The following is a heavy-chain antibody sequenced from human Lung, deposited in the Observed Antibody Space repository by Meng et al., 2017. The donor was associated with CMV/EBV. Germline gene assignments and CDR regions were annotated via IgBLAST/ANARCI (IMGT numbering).Heavy chain of an antibody. V-gene: IGHV4-59*01. CDR3: ARDRAAVGYYYYARDA. CDR2: IYYSGAT. J-gene: IGHJ6*02. D-gene: IGHD2-15*01. CDR1: GHPTTTYY. Sequence: SETLSLXXSVFGHPTTTYYWSWVRQAPGKGLEWIGYIYYSGATNYNPSLKSRLTISMDTSKNQFSLELRSVTAADTAIYYCARDRAAVGYYYYARDAWGQGTXVTVSS.